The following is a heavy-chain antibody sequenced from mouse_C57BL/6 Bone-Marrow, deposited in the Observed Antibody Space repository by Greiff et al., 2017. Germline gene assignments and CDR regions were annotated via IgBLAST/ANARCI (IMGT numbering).Heavy chain of an antibody. V-gene: IGHV1-64*01. J-gene: IGHJ2*01. CDR1: GYTFTSYW. D-gene: IGHD1-1*01. CDR3: ARGHYYGSRPPDY. Sequence: QVQLQQPGAELVKPGASVTLSCKASGYTFTSYWMHWVKQRPGQGLEWIGMIHPNSGSTNYNEKYKSKATLTVEKSSSTAYMQLSSLTSEDSAVYYCARGHYYGSRPPDYWGQGTTLTVSS. CDR2: IHPNSGST.